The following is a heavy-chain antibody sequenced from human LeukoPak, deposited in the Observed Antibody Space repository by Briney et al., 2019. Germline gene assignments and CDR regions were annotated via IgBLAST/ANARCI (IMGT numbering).Heavy chain of an antibody. CDR3: ARDEVGATAY. D-gene: IGHD1-26*01. J-gene: IGHJ4*02. CDR2: IYYSGST. CDR1: GGSISSYY. V-gene: IGHV4-59*01. Sequence: NPSETLSLTCTVSGGSISSYYWSWIRQPPGKGLEWIGYIYYSGSTNYNPSLKSRVTISVDTSKNQFSLKLSSVTAADTAVYYCARDEVGATAYWGQGTLVTVSS.